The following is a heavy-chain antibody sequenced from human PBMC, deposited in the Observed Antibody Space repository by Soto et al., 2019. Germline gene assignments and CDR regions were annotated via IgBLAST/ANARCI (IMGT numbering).Heavy chain of an antibody. J-gene: IGHJ5*02. CDR3: ARRTVVVAATPIAFDP. CDR2: IYYSGST. CDR1: GGSISSSSYY. Sequence: SETLSLTCTVSGGSISSSSYYWGWIRQPPGKGLGWIGSIYYSGSTYYNPSLKSRVTISVDTSKNQFSLKLSSVTAADTAVYYCARRTVVVAATPIAFDPWGQGTLVTVSS. D-gene: IGHD2-15*01. V-gene: IGHV4-39*01.